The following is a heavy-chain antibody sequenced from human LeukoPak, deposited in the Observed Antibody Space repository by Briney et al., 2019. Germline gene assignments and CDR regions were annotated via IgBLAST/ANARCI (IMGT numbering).Heavy chain of an antibody. CDR1: GVSISSYY. D-gene: IGHD3-22*01. Sequence: SQTLSLTCTVSGVSISSYYWSWIRQPPGKGLEWIGYIYYSGSTNYNPSLKSRVTISVDTSKNQFSLKLSSVTAADTAVYYCARLLRSTDYYDSNGAFDIWGQGTMVTVSS. J-gene: IGHJ3*02. CDR2: IYYSGST. CDR3: ARLLRSTDYYDSNGAFDI. V-gene: IGHV4-59*01.